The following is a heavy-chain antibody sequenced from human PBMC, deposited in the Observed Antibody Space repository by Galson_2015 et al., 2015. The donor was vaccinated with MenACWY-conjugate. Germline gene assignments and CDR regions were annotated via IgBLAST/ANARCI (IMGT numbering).Heavy chain of an antibody. CDR3: ARDNRAYYDILTGYFDY. CDR1: GFTFSNYG. D-gene: IGHD3-9*01. V-gene: IGHV3-33*01. J-gene: IGHJ4*02. CDR2: IWYDGNNQ. Sequence: SLRLSCAASGFTFSNYGLHWVRQAPGKGLEWVAVIWYDGNNQYYPDSVKGRFTISRDNSKNTLYLQMNSLRAEDTAVYYCARDNRAYYDILTGYFDYWGQGILVTVSS.